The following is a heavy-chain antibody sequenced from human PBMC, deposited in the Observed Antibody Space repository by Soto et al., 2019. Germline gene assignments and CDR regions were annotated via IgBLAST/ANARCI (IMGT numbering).Heavy chain of an antibody. CDR3: VKAFLEMAKFFDH. Sequence: LRLSCAASGFTFSSSGMHWVRQAPGKGLEWVAVISYDGTTKNYADSVKGRFTISRDNSKNTLNLQMNSLRTEDTAVYYCVKAFLEMAKFFDHWGQGIRVTVSP. J-gene: IGHJ5*02. CDR1: GFTFSSSG. V-gene: IGHV3-30*18. D-gene: IGHD3-3*01. CDR2: ISYDGTTK.